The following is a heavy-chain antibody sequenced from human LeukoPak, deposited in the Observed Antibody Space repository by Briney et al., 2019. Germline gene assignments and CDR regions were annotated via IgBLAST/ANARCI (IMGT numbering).Heavy chain of an antibody. V-gene: IGHV1-8*03. D-gene: IGHD2-2*01. CDR1: GYTFTSYD. CDR3: ARAQVPAAYLRTNWFDP. CDR2: MNPNSGNT. J-gene: IGHJ5*02. Sequence: ASVKVSCKASGYTFTSYDINWVRQATGQGLEWMGWMNPNSGNTGYAQKFQGRVTITRNTPISTAYMELSSLRSEDTAVYYCARAQVPAAYLRTNWFDPWGQGTLVTVSS.